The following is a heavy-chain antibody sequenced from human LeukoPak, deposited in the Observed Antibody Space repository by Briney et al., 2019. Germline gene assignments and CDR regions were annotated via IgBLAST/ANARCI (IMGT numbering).Heavy chain of an antibody. CDR1: GYTFTSYY. CDR3: ATAGDAIDSVMIWDF. Sequence: ASVKVSCKASGYTFTSYYMHWVRQAPGQGLEWMGWINPNSGGTNYAQKFQGRVTMTRDTSISTAYMELSSLRSEDTAVYYCATAGDAIDSVMIWDFWGQGTLVTVSS. V-gene: IGHV1-2*02. D-gene: IGHD3/OR15-3a*01. J-gene: IGHJ4*02. CDR2: INPNSGGT.